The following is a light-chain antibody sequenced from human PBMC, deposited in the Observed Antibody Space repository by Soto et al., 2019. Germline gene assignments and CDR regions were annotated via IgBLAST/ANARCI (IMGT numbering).Light chain of an antibody. J-gene: IGLJ3*02. V-gene: IGLV4-60*02. CDR2: LEGSGSY. CDR1: SGHSSYI. Sequence: QPVLTQSSSASASLGSSVKLTCTLSSGHSSYIIAWHQQQPGKAPRYLMKLEGSGSYNKGSGVPDRFSGPSSGADRYLTISNLQFEDEADYYCETWDSNTHTVFGGGTKLTVL. CDR3: ETWDSNTHTV.